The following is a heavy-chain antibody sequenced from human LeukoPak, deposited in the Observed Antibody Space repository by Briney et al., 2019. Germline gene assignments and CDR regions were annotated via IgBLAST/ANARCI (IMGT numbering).Heavy chain of an antibody. D-gene: IGHD4-17*01. CDR3: ARAGQHYGDYVEFWFDP. V-gene: IGHV3-74*01. CDR2: INSDGSST. J-gene: IGHJ5*02. CDR1: GFTFSTYW. Sequence: PGGSLRLSCAASGFTFSTYWMHWVRQAPGKGLVWVSRINSDGSSTSYADSVKGRFTISRDNAKNTLHLQMNSLRAEDMAVYYCARAGQHYGDYVEFWFDPWGQGTLVTVSS.